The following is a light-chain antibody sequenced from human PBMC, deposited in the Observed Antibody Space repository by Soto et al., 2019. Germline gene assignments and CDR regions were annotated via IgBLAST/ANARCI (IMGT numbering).Light chain of an antibody. CDR1: QSVAGS. J-gene: IGKJ5*01. V-gene: IGKV3-20*01. CDR2: GAS. Sequence: EFVLTQSPATLSLSPGERAILSCRASQSVAGSLAWYQQKPGQAPRLLIYGASNRATGIPDRFSGSGSGTDFTLTIIRLEPEDFAVYYCHHYDNSPITFGQGTRLEIK. CDR3: HHYDNSPIT.